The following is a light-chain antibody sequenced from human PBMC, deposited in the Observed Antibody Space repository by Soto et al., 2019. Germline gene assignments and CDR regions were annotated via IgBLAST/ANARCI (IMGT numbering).Light chain of an antibody. CDR1: SSDVGGYNY. V-gene: IGLV2-14*01. Sequence: QSALTQPASVSGSPGQSITISCTGTSSDVGGYNYVSWYQQYPGKAPKLMISEVNDRPSGVSNRFSGSKSGNTASLTISGLRAEDEADYYCSSYTRSSTWVFGGGTKLTVL. CDR2: EVN. CDR3: SSYTRSSTWV. J-gene: IGLJ3*02.